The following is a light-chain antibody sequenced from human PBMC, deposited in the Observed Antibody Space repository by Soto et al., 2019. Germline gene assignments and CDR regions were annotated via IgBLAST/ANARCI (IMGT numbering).Light chain of an antibody. J-gene: IGKJ2*01. CDR2: GAS. CDR3: PKYNNLPRMYT. V-gene: IGKV3-15*01. CDR1: QSVSSN. Sequence: EIVMTQSPATLSVSPGERATLSCRASQSVSSNLAWYQQKPGQAPRLLIYGASTRATGIPARFSGSGSGTEFTLTISSLQSEDFAVYYCPKYNNLPRMYTFGQGNKLDIK.